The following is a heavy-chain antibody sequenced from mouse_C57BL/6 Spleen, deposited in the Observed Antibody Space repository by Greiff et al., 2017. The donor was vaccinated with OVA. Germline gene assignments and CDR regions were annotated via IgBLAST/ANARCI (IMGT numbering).Heavy chain of an antibody. Sequence: DVQLQESGPGLVKPSQSLSLTCSVTGYSITSGYYWNWIRQFPGNKLEWMGYISYDGSNNYNPSLKNRISITRDTSKNQFFLKLNSVTTEDTATYYCASGELTGTYYWGQGTTLTVSS. CDR2: ISYDGSN. D-gene: IGHD4-1*01. CDR3: ASGELTGTYY. V-gene: IGHV3-6*01. J-gene: IGHJ2*01. CDR1: GYSITSGYY.